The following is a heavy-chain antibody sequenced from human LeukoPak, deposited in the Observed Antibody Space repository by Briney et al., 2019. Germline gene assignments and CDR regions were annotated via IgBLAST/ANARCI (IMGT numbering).Heavy chain of an antibody. CDR3: ASTAAAGPRLEYYYYMDV. J-gene: IGHJ6*03. CDR2: IIPIFGTA. D-gene: IGHD6-13*01. CDR1: GCTFSSYA. V-gene: IGHV1-69*13. Sequence: ASVKVSCKASGCTFSSYAISWVRQAPGQGLEWMGRIIPIFGTANYAQKFQGRVTITADESTSTAYMELSSLRSEDTAVYYCASTAAAGPRLEYYYYMDVWGKGTTVTVSS.